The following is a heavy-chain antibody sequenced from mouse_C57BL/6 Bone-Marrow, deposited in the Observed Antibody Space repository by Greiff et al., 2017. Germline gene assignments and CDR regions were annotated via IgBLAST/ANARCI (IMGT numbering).Heavy chain of an antibody. CDR3: AREGAITTVVDPFAY. CDR2: ISSGSSTI. CDR1: GFTFSDYG. Sequence: EVMLVESGGGLVKPGGSLKLSCAASGFTFSDYGMHWVRQAPEKGLEWVAYISSGSSTIYYADTVKGRFTISRDNAKNTLFLQMTSLRSEDTAMYYGAREGAITTVVDPFAYWGQGTLVTVSA. D-gene: IGHD1-1*01. J-gene: IGHJ3*01. V-gene: IGHV5-17*01.